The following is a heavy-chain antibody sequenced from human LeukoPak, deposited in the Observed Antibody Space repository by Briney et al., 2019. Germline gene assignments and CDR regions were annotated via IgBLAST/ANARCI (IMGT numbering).Heavy chain of an antibody. J-gene: IGHJ4*02. CDR2: ISGSGDST. CDR3: ATYRQVLLPFES. Sequence: NPGGSLRLSCAASGFTFSSYGMSWVRQAPGKGPEWVSAISGSGDSTFYADSVKGRFTISRDNSKSTLSLQMNSLRVEDTAIYYCATYRQVLLPFESWGQGTLVTVSS. CDR1: GFTFSSYG. D-gene: IGHD2-8*02. V-gene: IGHV3-23*01.